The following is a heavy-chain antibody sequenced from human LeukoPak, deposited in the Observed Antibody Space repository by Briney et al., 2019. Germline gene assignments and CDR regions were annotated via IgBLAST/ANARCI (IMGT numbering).Heavy chain of an antibody. Sequence: GGSLRLSCAASGFTFSSYGMHWVRQAPGKELEWVAVISYDGSNKYYADSVKGRFTISRDNAKNTLYLQMNSLRPEDTAVYYCARGSSVVDNWGQGTLVTVSS. J-gene: IGHJ4*02. CDR2: ISYDGSNK. CDR3: ARGSSVVDN. V-gene: IGHV3-30*03. CDR1: GFTFSSYG.